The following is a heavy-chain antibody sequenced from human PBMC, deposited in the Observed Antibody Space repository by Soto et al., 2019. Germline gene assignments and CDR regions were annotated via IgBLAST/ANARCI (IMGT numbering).Heavy chain of an antibody. CDR3: ARGGEYQLLLRDYYYFSMDV. J-gene: IGHJ6*04. Sequence: QVQLHQWGAGLLKPSETLSLTCAVHGGSVRGYYWTWIRQSPEKGLEWIGEINHSGTTNYSPSLKTRVTISVDTSKNQFSLILSSVTAADTAVYYCARGGEYQLLLRDYYYFSMDVWVTGTTVTVSP. D-gene: IGHD2-2*01. CDR2: INHSGTT. CDR1: GGSVRGYY. V-gene: IGHV4-34*01.